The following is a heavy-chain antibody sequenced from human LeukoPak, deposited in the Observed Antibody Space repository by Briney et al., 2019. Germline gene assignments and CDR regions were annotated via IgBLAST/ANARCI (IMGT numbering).Heavy chain of an antibody. CDR1: GFIFSDYT. Sequence: GGSLRLSCAASGFIFSDYTMDWVRQAPGKGLEWVSSIAGISNYIYYADSVKGRFTISRDNAKNSLYLQMDSLRAEDTAVYYCARGDYSDYWGQGTLVTVS. CDR3: ARGDYSDY. CDR2: IAGISNYI. V-gene: IGHV3-21*01. J-gene: IGHJ4*02.